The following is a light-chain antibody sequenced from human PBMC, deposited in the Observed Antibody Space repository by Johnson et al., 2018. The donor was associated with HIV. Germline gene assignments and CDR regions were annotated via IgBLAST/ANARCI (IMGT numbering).Light chain of an antibody. Sequence: QSVLTQPPSVSAAPGQKVTISCSGSSSNIGNNYVSWYQQLPGTAPKLLIYDNNKRPSGIPDRFSGSKSGTSATLGITGLQTGDEADYYCGTWDGGLSVYVFGTGTEVTVI. CDR3: GTWDGGLSVYV. J-gene: IGLJ1*01. V-gene: IGLV1-51*01. CDR2: DNN. CDR1: SSNIGNNY.